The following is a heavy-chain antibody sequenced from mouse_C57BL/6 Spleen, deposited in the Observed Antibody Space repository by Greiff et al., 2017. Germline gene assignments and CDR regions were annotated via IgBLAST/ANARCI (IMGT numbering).Heavy chain of an antibody. CDR1: GYTFTDYY. D-gene: IGHD1-1*01. CDR3: ARWGSSYY. V-gene: IGHV1-19*01. J-gene: IGHJ2*01. CDR2: INPYNGGT. Sequence: EVKLMESGPVLVKPGASVKMSCKASGYTFTDYYMNWVKQSHGKSLEWIGVINPYNGGTSYNQKFKGKATLTVDKSSSTAYMELNSLTSEDSAVYYCARWGSSYYWGQGTTLTVSS.